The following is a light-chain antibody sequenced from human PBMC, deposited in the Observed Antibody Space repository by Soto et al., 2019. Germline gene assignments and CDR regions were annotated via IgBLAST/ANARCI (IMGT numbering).Light chain of an antibody. CDR3: QQRSNWPLT. V-gene: IGKV3-11*01. CDR2: EAS. Sequence: EIVLTQSPATLSLSTGARATLSCRASQSVSSHLAWYQQRPGQAPRLLIDEASNRATGIPARFSGSGSGTDFTLTISSLEPEDFAVYYCQQRSNWPLTFGGGTKVEIK. J-gene: IGKJ4*01. CDR1: QSVSSH.